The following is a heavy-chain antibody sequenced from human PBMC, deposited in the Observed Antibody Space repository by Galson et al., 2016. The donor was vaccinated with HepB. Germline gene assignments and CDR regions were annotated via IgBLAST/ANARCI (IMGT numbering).Heavy chain of an antibody. Sequence: LSLTCAVSGDSINSGDYYWSWIRQPPGKGLEWIGYIYYSGSTYHSPSLKSRVTISVDTSKNQFSLKLNSVTAADTAVYYCARGSAFGGVDNWGQGALVTVSS. D-gene: IGHD3-16*01. J-gene: IGHJ4*02. CDR2: IYYSGST. V-gene: IGHV4-30-4*01. CDR3: ARGSAFGGVDN. CDR1: GDSINSGDYY.